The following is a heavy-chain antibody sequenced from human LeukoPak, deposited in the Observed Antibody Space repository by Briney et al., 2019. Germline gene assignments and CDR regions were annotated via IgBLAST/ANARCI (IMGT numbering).Heavy chain of an antibody. J-gene: IGHJ4*02. CDR1: GGSISSGGYS. Sequence: SETLSLTCAVSGGSISSGGYSWSWIRQPPGKGLKWIGYIYHSGSTYYNPSLKSRVTISVDRSKNQFSLKLSSVTAADTAVYYCARGSSYYDILTGYYELDYFDYWGQGTLVTVSS. CDR2: IYHSGST. D-gene: IGHD3-9*01. CDR3: ARGSSYYDILTGYYELDYFDY. V-gene: IGHV4-30-2*01.